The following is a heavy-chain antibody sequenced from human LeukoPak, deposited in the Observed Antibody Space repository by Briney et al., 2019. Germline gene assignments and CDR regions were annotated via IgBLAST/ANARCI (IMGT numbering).Heavy chain of an antibody. D-gene: IGHD6-6*01. J-gene: IGHJ6*03. V-gene: IGHV4-4*07. Sequence: SETLSLTCTVSGGSISSYYWSWIRQPAGKGLEWIGRIYSSGSTNYNPSLKSRVTISVDKSKNQFSLKLSSVTAADTAVYYCARDRTLHSSSYYYYYYMDVWGKGTTVTVSS. CDR2: IYSSGST. CDR3: ARDRTLHSSSYYYYYYMDV. CDR1: GGSISSYY.